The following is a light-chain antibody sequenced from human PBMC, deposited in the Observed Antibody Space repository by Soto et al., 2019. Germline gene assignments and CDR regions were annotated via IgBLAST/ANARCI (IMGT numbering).Light chain of an antibody. J-gene: IGKJ5*01. Sequence: EIVLTQSPGTLSLSPGERATLSCRASQKISSRYLAWYLQKPGQAPRFLIYGASSRATGIPDRFSGSGSGTDFTLTISRLGPEDFAVYYCQQYGGTPPITFGQGTRLEIK. CDR1: QKISSRY. CDR3: QQYGGTPPIT. V-gene: IGKV3-20*01. CDR2: GAS.